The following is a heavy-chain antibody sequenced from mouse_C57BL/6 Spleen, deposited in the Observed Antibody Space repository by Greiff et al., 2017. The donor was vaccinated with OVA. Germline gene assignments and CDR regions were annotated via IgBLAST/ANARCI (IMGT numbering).Heavy chain of an antibody. CDR3: AGGFAY. Sequence: QVQLKQPGAELVMPGASVKLSCKASGYTFTSYWMHWVKQRPGQGLEWIGEIDPSDSYTNYNQKFKGKSTLTVDKSSSTAYMQLSSLTSEDSAVYYCAGGFAYWGQGTLVTVSA. CDR1: GYTFTSYW. J-gene: IGHJ3*01. V-gene: IGHV1-69*01. CDR2: IDPSDSYT.